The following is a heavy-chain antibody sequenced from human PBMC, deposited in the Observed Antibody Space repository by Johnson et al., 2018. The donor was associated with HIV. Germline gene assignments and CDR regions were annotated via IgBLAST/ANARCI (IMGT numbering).Heavy chain of an antibody. J-gene: IGHJ3*02. D-gene: IGHD3/OR15-3a*01. CDR1: GFTFSSYA. CDR3: AKGFFELDDAFDI. Sequence: LSCAASGFTFSSYALHWVRQAPGKVLEWVAGIYSGGSTSYADSVKGRFTISRDNAKNTLYMQMNSLRAEDTAVYYCAKGFFELDDAFDIWGQGTMVTVSS. V-gene: IGHV3-NL1*01. CDR2: IYSGGST.